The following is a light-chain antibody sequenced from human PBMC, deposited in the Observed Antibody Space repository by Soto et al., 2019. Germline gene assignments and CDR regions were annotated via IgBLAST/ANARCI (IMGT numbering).Light chain of an antibody. CDR3: QQYNNWSPWT. V-gene: IGKV3-15*01. CDR1: QSVSSN. J-gene: IGKJ1*01. CDR2: GAS. Sequence: EIVMTQSPATMSVSPGERATLSCRASQSVSSNLAWYQQKPGQAPRLLIYGASTRATGIPARFSGSGSGTEFTLTISSLQSEDFAAYYCQQYNNWSPWTFGQGTKVDIK.